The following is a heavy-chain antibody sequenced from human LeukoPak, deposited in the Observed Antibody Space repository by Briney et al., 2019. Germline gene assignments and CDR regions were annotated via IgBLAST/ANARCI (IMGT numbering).Heavy chain of an antibody. J-gene: IGHJ4*02. CDR2: ISTSSSMI. CDR1: GFTFSSYS. V-gene: IGHV3-48*04. CDR3: ARALTTLTYEGY. D-gene: IGHD1-1*01. Sequence: GGSLRLSCAASGFTFSSYSMNWVRQAPGKGLEWVSYISTSSSMIYYADSVKGRFTVSRDNAKDSLYLQMNSLRAEDTAVYYCARALTTLTYEGYWGQGTLVTVSS.